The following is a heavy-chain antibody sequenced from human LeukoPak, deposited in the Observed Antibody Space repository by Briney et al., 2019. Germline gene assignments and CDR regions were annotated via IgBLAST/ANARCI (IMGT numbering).Heavy chain of an antibody. Sequence: SETLSLTCAVSGGSIRSGGYSWSWIRQPPGKGLEWIGYIYHSGSTYYNPSLKSRVTISVDRSKNQFSLKLSSVTAADTAVYYCARARITMVRGVIPGFAFDIWGQGTMVTVSS. V-gene: IGHV4-30-2*01. D-gene: IGHD3-10*01. CDR1: GGSIRSGGYS. CDR2: IYHSGST. CDR3: ARARITMVRGVIPGFAFDI. J-gene: IGHJ3*02.